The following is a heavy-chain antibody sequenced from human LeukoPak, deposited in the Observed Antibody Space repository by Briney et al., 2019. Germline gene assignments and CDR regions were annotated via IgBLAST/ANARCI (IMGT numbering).Heavy chain of an antibody. CDR1: GYTFTSYG. V-gene: IGHV1-18*01. J-gene: IGHJ5*02. D-gene: IGHD2-15*01. CDR3: AREKGDRYCSGGSCPTPYNWFDP. Sequence: VASVKVSCKASGYTFTSYGISWVRQAPGQGLEWIGWINAYNGNTNYAQKLQGRVTMTTDTSTSTAYMELRSLRSDDTAVYYCAREKGDRYCSGGSCPTPYNWFDPWGQGTLVTVSS. CDR2: INAYNGNT.